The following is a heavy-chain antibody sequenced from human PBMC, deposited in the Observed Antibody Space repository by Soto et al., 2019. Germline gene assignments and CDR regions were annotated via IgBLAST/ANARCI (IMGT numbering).Heavy chain of an antibody. CDR3: AKVKDYGDLSYYFDY. Sequence: GGSLRLSWAASGFTFSSYAMSWVRQAPGKGLEWVSAISGSGGSTYYADSVKGRFTISRDNSKNTLYLQMNSLRAEDMAVYYCAKVKDYGDLSYYFDYWGQGTLVTV. D-gene: IGHD4-17*01. V-gene: IGHV3-23*01. CDR1: GFTFSSYA. CDR2: ISGSGGST. J-gene: IGHJ4*02.